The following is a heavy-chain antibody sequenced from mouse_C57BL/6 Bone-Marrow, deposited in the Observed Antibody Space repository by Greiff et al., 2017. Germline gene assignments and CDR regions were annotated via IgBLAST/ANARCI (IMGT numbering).Heavy chain of an antibody. CDR3: ARRRWLPAWFAY. CDR2: ILPGSGST. D-gene: IGHD2-3*01. J-gene: IGHJ3*01. Sequence: QVQLQQSGAELMKPGASVKLSCKATGYTFTGYWIEWVKQRPGHGLEWIGEILPGSGSTNSNEKFKGKATFTADTSSNTAYMQLSSLTTEDSAIYYCARRRWLPAWFAYWGQGTLVTVSA. CDR1: GYTFTGYW. V-gene: IGHV1-9*01.